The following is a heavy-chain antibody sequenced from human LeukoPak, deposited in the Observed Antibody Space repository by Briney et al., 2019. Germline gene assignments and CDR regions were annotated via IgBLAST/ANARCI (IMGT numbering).Heavy chain of an antibody. CDR1: GFTFSSYG. D-gene: IGHD3-22*01. J-gene: IGHJ4*02. Sequence: GGSLRLSCAASGFTFSSYGMHWVRQAPGKGLEWVAVISYDGSNKYYADSVKGRFTISRDNSKNTLYLQMSSLRAEDTAVYYCVKGSEAYCDSKSDYWGQGTLVTVSS. V-gene: IGHV3-30*18. CDR3: VKGSEAYCDSKSDY. CDR2: ISYDGSNK.